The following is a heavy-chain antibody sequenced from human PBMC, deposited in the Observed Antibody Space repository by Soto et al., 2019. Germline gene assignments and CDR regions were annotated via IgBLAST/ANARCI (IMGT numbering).Heavy chain of an antibody. J-gene: IGHJ4*02. Sequence: EVQLLESGGGLVQPGGSLRLSCAASGFTFSSYAISWVRQAPGKGLEWVSAISGSGGSTYYADSVKGRFTISRDNSKNTLYLQMNSLRAKDTAVYYCAKGHTKVQQYFDYWGQGTLVTVSS. V-gene: IGHV3-23*01. D-gene: IGHD2-8*01. CDR2: ISGSGGST. CDR1: GFTFSSYA. CDR3: AKGHTKVQQYFDY.